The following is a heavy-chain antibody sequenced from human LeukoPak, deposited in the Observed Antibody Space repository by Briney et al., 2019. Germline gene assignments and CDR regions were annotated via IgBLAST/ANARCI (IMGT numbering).Heavy chain of an antibody. D-gene: IGHD1-26*01. V-gene: IGHV1-2*06. Sequence: GASVKVSCKASGYTFTSYGISWVRQAPGQGLEWMGRINPNNGATNYAQEFQGRVTITGDTSINTAYMELSSLRSDDTAVYYCTRESGSYHGNDYWGQGTLVTVSS. CDR3: TRESGSYHGNDY. J-gene: IGHJ4*02. CDR1: GYTFTSYG. CDR2: INPNNGAT.